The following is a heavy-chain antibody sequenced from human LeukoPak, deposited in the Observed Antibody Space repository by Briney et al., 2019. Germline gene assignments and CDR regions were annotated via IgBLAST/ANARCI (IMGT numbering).Heavy chain of an antibody. CDR3: ARWAPYYDFWSGYHPPI. D-gene: IGHD3-3*01. Sequence: SETLSLTCTVSGGSIRGSIYYWGWIRQPPGKGLEWIGNIYYSGRTYYNPSLKSRVTISVDTSKNQFSLNLSSVTAADTAVYYCARWAPYYDFWSGYHPPIWGQGTLVTVSS. V-gene: IGHV4-39*01. CDR2: IYYSGRT. J-gene: IGHJ4*02. CDR1: GGSIRGSIYY.